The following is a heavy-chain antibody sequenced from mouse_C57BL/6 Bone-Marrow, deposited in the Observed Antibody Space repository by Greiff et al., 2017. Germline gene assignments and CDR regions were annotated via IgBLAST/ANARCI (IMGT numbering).Heavy chain of an antibody. Sequence: EVKVVESGGDLVKPGGSLKLSCAASGFTFSSYGMSWVRQTPDKRLEWVATISSGGSYTYYPDRVKGRFTISRDNAKNTLYLQMSSLKSEDTAMYYCARHFPYYYGSSYLFDYWGQGTTLTVSS. V-gene: IGHV5-6*01. CDR1: GFTFSSYG. D-gene: IGHD1-1*01. CDR3: ARHFPYYYGSSYLFDY. CDR2: ISSGGSYT. J-gene: IGHJ2*01.